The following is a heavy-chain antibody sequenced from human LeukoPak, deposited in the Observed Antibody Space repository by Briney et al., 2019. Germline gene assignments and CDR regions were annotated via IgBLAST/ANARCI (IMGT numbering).Heavy chain of an antibody. D-gene: IGHD5-12*01. CDR1: GGSLSSGDYY. CDR3: ARTLPVGYSGYVGAIDY. CDR2: IYYSGST. J-gene: IGHJ4*02. V-gene: IGHV4-30-4*01. Sequence: PSQTLSLTCTVSGGSLSSGDYYWSWIRQPPGKGLEWIGYIYYSGSTYYNPSLKSRVTISVDTSKNQFSLKLSSVTAADTAVYYCARTLPVGYSGYVGAIDYWGQGTLVTVSS.